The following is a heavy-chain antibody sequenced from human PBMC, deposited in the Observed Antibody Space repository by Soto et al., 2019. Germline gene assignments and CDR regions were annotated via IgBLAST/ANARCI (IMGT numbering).Heavy chain of an antibody. J-gene: IGHJ6*02. V-gene: IGHV4-39*01. CDR3: AGIIAAAGYYYYYGMDV. CDR1: GGSISSSSYY. CDR2: IYYSGST. D-gene: IGHD6-13*01. Sequence: SETLSLTCTVSGGSISSSSYYWGWILQPPGKGLEWIGSIYYSGSTYYNPSLKSRVTISVDTSKNQFSLKLSSVTAADTAVYYCAGIIAAAGYYYYYGMDVWGQGTTVTVS.